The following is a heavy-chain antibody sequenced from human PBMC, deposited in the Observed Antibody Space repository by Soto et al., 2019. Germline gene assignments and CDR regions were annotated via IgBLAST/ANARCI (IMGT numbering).Heavy chain of an antibody. Sequence: PSETLSLTCAVYGGSFSGYYWSWIRQPPGKGLEWIGEINHSGSTNYNPSLKSRVTISVDTSKNQFSLKLSSVTAADTAVYYCARGTKVYYGSGSYYKNFDYWGQGTLVTVSS. V-gene: IGHV4-34*01. CDR3: ARGTKVYYGSGSYYKNFDY. CDR2: INHSGST. J-gene: IGHJ4*02. D-gene: IGHD3-10*01. CDR1: GGSFSGYY.